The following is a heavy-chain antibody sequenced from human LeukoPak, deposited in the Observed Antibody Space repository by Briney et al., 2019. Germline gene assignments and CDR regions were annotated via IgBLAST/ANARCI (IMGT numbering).Heavy chain of an antibody. Sequence: SETLSLTCAVSGGSLSSSNWWSWVRQPPGKGLEGIGEIYHSGSTNYNPSLKSRVTISVDKSKSQFPLKLSSVTAADTAVYYCARDIAAAGTSRYYGMDVWGQGTTVTVSS. J-gene: IGHJ6*02. D-gene: IGHD6-13*01. V-gene: IGHV4-4*02. CDR2: IYHSGST. CDR3: ARDIAAAGTSRYYGMDV. CDR1: GGSLSSSNW.